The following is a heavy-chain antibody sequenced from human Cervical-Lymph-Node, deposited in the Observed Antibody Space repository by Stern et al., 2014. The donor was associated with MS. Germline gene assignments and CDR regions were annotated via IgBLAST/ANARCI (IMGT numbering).Heavy chain of an antibody. CDR1: GYTFTSYY. J-gene: IGHJ4*02. Sequence: QVQLGQSGAEVKQPGASVRVSCKASGYTFTSYYMHWVRQAPGQGLEWMGRINPKSGDTKYTQKFQGRVTMTRDTSISTAYMEVSRLTYDDTALYYCERGSSGPRRYWGQGALVTVSS. V-gene: IGHV1-2*06. CDR2: INPKSGDT. CDR3: ERGSSGPRRY. D-gene: IGHD3-22*01.